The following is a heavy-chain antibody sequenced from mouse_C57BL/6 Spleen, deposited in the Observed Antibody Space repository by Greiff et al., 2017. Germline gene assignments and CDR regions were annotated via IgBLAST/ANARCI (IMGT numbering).Heavy chain of an antibody. V-gene: IGHV1-55*01. CDR2: IYPGSGST. J-gene: IGHJ4*01. CDR3: ARQDSTAQATAMDY. Sequence: VQLQQPGAELVKPGASVKKSCKASGYTFTSYWITWVKQRPGQGLEWIGDIYPGSGSTNYNEKFKSKATLTVDTSSSTAYMQLSSLTSEDSAVYYCARQDSTAQATAMDYWGQGTSVTVSS. CDR1: GYTFTSYW. D-gene: IGHD3-2*02.